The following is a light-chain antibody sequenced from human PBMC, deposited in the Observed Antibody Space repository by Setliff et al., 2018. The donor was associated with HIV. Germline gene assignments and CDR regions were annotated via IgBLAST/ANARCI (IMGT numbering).Light chain of an antibody. CDR2: DVR. J-gene: IGLJ3*02. V-gene: IGLV2-14*01. CDR1: SSDIGAYNY. CDR3: SSYTSSSTLV. Sequence: QSALAQPASVSGSPGQSITISCTGTSSDIGAYNYVSWCQQHPGKVPKVIIYDVRKRPSGVSNRFSGSKSGNTASLTISGLQAEDEAAYYCSSYTSSSTLVFGGGTKVTVL.